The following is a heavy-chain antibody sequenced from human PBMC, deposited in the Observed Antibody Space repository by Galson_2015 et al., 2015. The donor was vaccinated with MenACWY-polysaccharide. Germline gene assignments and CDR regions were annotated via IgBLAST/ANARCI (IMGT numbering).Heavy chain of an antibody. Sequence: SLRLSCAASGFTFSSYAMSWVRQAPGKGLEWVSAISGSGGSTYYADSVKGRFTISRDNSKNTLYLQMNSLRAEDTAVYYSAKHLGARLELREYYYYGMDVPRQAPPVSAAS. J-gene: IGHJ6*02. D-gene: IGHD4/OR15-4a*01. CDR1: GFTFSSYA. CDR2: ISGSGGST. CDR3: AKHLGARLELREYYYYGMDV. V-gene: IGHV3-23*01.